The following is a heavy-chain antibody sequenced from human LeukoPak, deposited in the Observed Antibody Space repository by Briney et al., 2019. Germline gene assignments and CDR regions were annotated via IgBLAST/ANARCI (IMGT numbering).Heavy chain of an antibody. Sequence: PGGSLRLSCVASGFTFSSYSMNWVRQAPGKGLEWVSYISGTSSTIYYTDSVKGRFTISRDNAKNSLYMQMNSLRAEDTAVYYCGRDWNYVDYWGQGTLVTVSS. V-gene: IGHV3-48*01. CDR1: GFTFSSYS. J-gene: IGHJ4*02. D-gene: IGHD1-1*01. CDR2: ISGTSSTI. CDR3: GRDWNYVDY.